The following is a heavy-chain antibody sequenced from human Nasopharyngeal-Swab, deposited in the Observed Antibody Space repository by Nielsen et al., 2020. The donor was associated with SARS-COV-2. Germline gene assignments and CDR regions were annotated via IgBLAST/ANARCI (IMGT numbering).Heavy chain of an antibody. CDR2: ISASGEST. D-gene: IGHD6-6*01. J-gene: IGHJ4*02. CDR1: GFTFSNYA. CDR3: AKDRRPLDY. V-gene: IGHV3-23*01. Sequence: GESLKISCVASGFTFSNYAMTWVRQAPGKGLEWVSTISASGESTFYGDSVKGRFTISRDNSKKTLSLQMNSLRAEDTAIYYCAKDRRPLDYWGQGTLVTVSS.